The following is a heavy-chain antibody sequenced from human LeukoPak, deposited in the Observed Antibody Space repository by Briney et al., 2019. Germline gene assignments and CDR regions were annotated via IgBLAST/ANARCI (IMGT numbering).Heavy chain of an antibody. CDR2: IKSDGSST. Sequence: GGSLRLSCAASGFTFSSYWMHWGRQAPGKGLVWVSRIKSDGSSTSYAESAKGRFTISRDNAENTLYLQMNSLRAEDTAVYYCARKDMLDYWGQGTLVTVSS. V-gene: IGHV3-74*01. CDR1: GFTFSSYW. CDR3: ARKDMLDY. J-gene: IGHJ4*02.